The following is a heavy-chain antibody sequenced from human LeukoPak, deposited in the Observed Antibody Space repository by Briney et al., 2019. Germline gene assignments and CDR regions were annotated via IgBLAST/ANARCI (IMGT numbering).Heavy chain of an antibody. CDR1: GFTFGSYW. J-gene: IGHJ4*02. D-gene: IGHD1-26*01. CDR2: INSDGSST. Sequence: GGSLRLSCAASGFTFGSYWMDWVRKAPGKGLVWVSRINSDGSSTSYADSVKGRFTISSDNAKNALYLQMNSLRAEDTAVYYCAKALSGNLDDFDYWGQGTLVTVSS. CDR3: AKALSGNLDDFDY. V-gene: IGHV3-74*01.